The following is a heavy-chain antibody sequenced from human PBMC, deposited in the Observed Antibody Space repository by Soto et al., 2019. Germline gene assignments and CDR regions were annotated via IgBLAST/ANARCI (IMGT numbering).Heavy chain of an antibody. D-gene: IGHD3-9*01. CDR1: DDFISSYY. Sequence: SETLSLTCTVSDDFISSYYWNWIRQPAGKRLEWIGRVSTNGATNYNPSLESRVTMSVDTSKNQFSLKLTSVTAADTAVYFCARADYEILTGSYAMDVWGQGTTVTVSS. J-gene: IGHJ6*02. CDR3: ARADYEILTGSYAMDV. CDR2: VSTNGAT. V-gene: IGHV4-4*07.